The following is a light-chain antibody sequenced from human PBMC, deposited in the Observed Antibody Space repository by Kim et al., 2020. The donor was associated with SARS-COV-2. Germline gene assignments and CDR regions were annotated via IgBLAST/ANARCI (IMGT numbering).Light chain of an antibody. Sequence: PGERATLSSRASQSVSSSYLAWYQQKPGQAPRLLIYGASSRATGIPDRFSGSGSGTDFTLTISRLEPEDFAVYYCQQYGSSLALTFGGGTKVDIK. CDR3: QQYGSSLALT. CDR1: QSVSSSY. V-gene: IGKV3-20*01. J-gene: IGKJ4*01. CDR2: GAS.